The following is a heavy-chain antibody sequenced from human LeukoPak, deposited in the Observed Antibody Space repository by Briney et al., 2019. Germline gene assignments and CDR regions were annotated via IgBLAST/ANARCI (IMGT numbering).Heavy chain of an antibody. V-gene: IGHV4-38-2*02. CDR3: ASLGAPIGSSWYRYFDY. D-gene: IGHD6-13*01. CDR2: IYQSGST. CDR1: GYSISSGYY. Sequence: SETLSLTCTVSGYSISSGYYWGWIRQPPGKGLEWIGRIYQSGSTYYNPSLKSRVTISVDTSKNQFSLNLSSVTAADTAVYYCASLGAPIGSSWYRYFDYWGQGTLVTVSS. J-gene: IGHJ4*02.